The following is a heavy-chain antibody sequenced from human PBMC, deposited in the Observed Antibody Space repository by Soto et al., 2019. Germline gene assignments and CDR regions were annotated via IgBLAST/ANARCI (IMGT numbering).Heavy chain of an antibody. J-gene: IGHJ6*02. Sequence: QMQLVQSGAEVKKPGSSVKVSCKASGGTFSSYAISWVRQAPGQGLEWMGGIIPIFGTANYAQKFQGRVTITADESTSTAYMELSSLRSEDTAVYYCAAALYCSSTSCYAFGRDYGMDVWGQGTTVTVSS. CDR3: AAALYCSSTSCYAFGRDYGMDV. CDR2: IIPIFGTA. V-gene: IGHV1-69*01. CDR1: GGTFSSYA. D-gene: IGHD2-2*01.